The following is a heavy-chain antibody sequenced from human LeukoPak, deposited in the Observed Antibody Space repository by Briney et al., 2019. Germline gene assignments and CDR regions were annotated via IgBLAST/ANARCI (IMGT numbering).Heavy chain of an antibody. J-gene: IGHJ3*02. CDR3: ARDGRSGFDI. D-gene: IGHD3-3*01. Sequence: SVKVSCKASGGTFSSYAISWVRQAPGQGREWMGGIIPILGTANYAQKFQGRVTTTPDESTRTAYMELSSLRSEDTAAYYCARDGRSGFDIWGPGKLGTLSS. V-gene: IGHV1-69*13. CDR2: IIPILGTA. CDR1: GGTFSSYA.